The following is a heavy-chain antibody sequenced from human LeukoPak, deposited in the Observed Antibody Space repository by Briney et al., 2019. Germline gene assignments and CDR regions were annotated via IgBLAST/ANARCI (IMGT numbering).Heavy chain of an antibody. D-gene: IGHD3-22*01. CDR2: MYHNSGAT. CDR1: GYSITTGYY. CDR3: ARGPYSYDSSGAFDI. Sequence: SETLSLTCTVSGYSITTGYYWAWIRQPPGKGPEWIGSMYHNSGATFHSPSLKSRVTISVDTSKNQFSLKLSSVTAADTAVYFCARGPYSYDSSGAFDIWGQGTMVTVSS. V-gene: IGHV4-38-2*02. J-gene: IGHJ3*02.